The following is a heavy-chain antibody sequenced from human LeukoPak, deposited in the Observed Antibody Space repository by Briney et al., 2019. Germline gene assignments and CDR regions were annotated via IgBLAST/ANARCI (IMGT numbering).Heavy chain of an antibody. CDR3: ARYCSGGSCLYYYGMDV. Sequence: PGGSLRLSCAASGFTFSSYSMNWVCQAPGKGLEWVSSISSSSSYIYYADSVKGRFTISRDNAKNSLYLQMNSLRAEDTAVYYCARYCSGGSCLYYYGMDVWGQGTTVTVSS. CDR2: ISSSSSYI. J-gene: IGHJ6*02. CDR1: GFTFSSYS. D-gene: IGHD2-15*01. V-gene: IGHV3-21*01.